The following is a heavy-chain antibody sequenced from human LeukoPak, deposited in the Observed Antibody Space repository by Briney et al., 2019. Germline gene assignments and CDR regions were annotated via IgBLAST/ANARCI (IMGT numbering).Heavy chain of an antibody. Sequence: GGSLRLSCAVSGFTFSGFWMSWSRQAPGKGLEWVASINSDGSEGYYAYVVKGRFTISRDNAKNSLYLQINSLRAEDTAVYYCARGRPHGNDYWGQGTLVTVSS. CDR3: ARGRPHGNDY. CDR1: GFTFSGFW. D-gene: IGHD4-23*01. J-gene: IGHJ4*02. CDR2: INSDGSEG. V-gene: IGHV3-7*03.